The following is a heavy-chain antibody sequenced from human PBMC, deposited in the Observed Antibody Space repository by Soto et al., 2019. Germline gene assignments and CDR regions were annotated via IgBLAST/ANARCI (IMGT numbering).Heavy chain of an antibody. CDR1: GFTFSSYS. D-gene: IGHD2-15*01. V-gene: IGHV3-21*01. J-gene: IGHJ6*03. Sequence: GGSLRLSCAASGFTFSSYSMNWVRQAPGKGLEWVSSISSSSSYIYYADSVKGRFTISRDNAKNSLYLQMNSLRAEDTAVYYCARDGDIVVGLRNPYYYYYMDVWGKGTTVTVSS. CDR2: ISSSSSYI. CDR3: ARDGDIVVGLRNPYYYYYMDV.